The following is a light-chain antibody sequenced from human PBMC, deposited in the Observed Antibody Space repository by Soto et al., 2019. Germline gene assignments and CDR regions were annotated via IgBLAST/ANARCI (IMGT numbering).Light chain of an antibody. J-gene: IGKJ2*01. CDR2: LGS. V-gene: IGKV2-28*01. Sequence: VMIQSPLSLPVTPGEPASISCRSSQSLLHSNAYNYVDWYLQKTGQPPQLLIYLGSSRSSGVPDRFSGSGSGTDFTLKISRVETEDVVVYYCMQALQTPYTFGHGTKLEIK. CDR1: QSLLHSNAYNY. CDR3: MQALQTPYT.